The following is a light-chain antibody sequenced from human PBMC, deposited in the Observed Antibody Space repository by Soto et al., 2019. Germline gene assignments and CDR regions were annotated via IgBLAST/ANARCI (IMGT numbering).Light chain of an antibody. V-gene: IGKV1-5*01. CDR3: QQYNYDPWR. CDR2: DAS. Sequence: DIQMTHSPSRLSASVGDRVTITCRASQNIGNWLAWYKQKPGKTPDLLFYDASSLESGVPLRFSGRGSGTEFNLTISSLQTHDCATYYVQQYNYDPWRFGRGTKVEIK. J-gene: IGKJ1*01. CDR1: QNIGNW.